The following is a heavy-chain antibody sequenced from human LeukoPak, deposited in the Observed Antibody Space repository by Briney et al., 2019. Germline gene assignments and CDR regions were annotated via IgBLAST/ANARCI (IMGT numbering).Heavy chain of an antibody. CDR1: GDSISSGDYY. CDR2: IASSGST. J-gene: IGHJ3*02. CDR3: ARGPYSYDSSGAFDI. D-gene: IGHD3-22*01. V-gene: IGHV4-61*02. Sequence: SQTLSLTCTVSGDSISSGDYYWSWIRQPAGKGLEWIGRIASSGSTNYNPSLKSRVTISVDTSKNQFSLKLSSVTAADTAVYFCARGPYSYDSSGAFDIGGQGTMVSVSS.